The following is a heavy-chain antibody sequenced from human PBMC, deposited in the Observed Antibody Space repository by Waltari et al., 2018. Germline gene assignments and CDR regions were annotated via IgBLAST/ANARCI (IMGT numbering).Heavy chain of an antibody. Sequence: QLQLQESGPGLVKPSETLSLTCTVSGGSISSSSYYWGWIRQPPGKGLEWGGSIYYSGSTYYNPSLKSRVTISVDTSKNQFSLKLSSVTAADTAVYYCARAYYDISGYRAHDAFDIWGQGTMVTVSS. CDR1: GGSISSSSYY. CDR3: ARAYYDISGYRAHDAFDI. CDR2: IYYSGST. D-gene: IGHD3-22*01. V-gene: IGHV4-39*07. J-gene: IGHJ3*02.